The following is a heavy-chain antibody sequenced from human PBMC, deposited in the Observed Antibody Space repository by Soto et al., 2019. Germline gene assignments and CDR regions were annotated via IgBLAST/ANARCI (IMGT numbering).Heavy chain of an antibody. D-gene: IGHD3-22*01. Sequence: GGSLRLSCAASGFTFSSYSMNWVRQAPGKGLEWVSSISSSSSYIYYADSVKGRFTISRDNAKNSLYLQMNSLRAEDTAVYYCARGFYYDSSGYTPPYYGMDVWGQGTTVTVSS. J-gene: IGHJ6*02. CDR3: ARGFYYDSSGYTPPYYGMDV. CDR2: ISSSSSYI. V-gene: IGHV3-21*01. CDR1: GFTFSSYS.